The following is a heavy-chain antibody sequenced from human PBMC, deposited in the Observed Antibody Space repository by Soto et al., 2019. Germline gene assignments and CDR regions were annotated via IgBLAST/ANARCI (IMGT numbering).Heavy chain of an antibody. D-gene: IGHD3-22*01. Sequence: ASVKVSCKASGYTFTSYDINWVRQATGQGLEWMGWMNPNSGNTGYAQRFQGRVTMTRNTSISTAYMELSSLRSEDTAVYYCARGSSPYYYDSTNWFDPWGQGTPVTVSS. V-gene: IGHV1-8*01. CDR3: ARGSSPYYYDSTNWFDP. CDR2: MNPNSGNT. J-gene: IGHJ5*02. CDR1: GYTFTSYD.